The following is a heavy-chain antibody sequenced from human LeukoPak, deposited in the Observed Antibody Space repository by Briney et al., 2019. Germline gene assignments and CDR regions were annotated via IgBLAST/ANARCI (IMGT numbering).Heavy chain of an antibody. CDR2: IRSKAYGGTT. CDR1: GFTFGDYA. V-gene: IGHV3-49*04. D-gene: IGHD3-9*01. Sequence: GGSLRLSCTASGFTFGDYAMSWVRQAPGKGLEWVGFIRSKAYGGTTEYAASVKGRFTISRDDSKSIAYLQMNSLKTEGTAVYYCTRDYDILTGYFAEYFQHWGQGTLVTVSS. CDR3: TRDYDILTGYFAEYFQH. J-gene: IGHJ1*01.